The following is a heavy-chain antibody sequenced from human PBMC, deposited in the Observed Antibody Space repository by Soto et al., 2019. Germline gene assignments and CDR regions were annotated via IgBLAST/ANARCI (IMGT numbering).Heavy chain of an antibody. D-gene: IGHD3-9*01. Sequence: QVQLQESGPGLVKPSETLSLTCTVSGGSTRNYFWSWIRQPPGKGLEWIGCIYYSGTTNYNSSLKSRVTISLATSKNQFSLRLRSVTAADTAVYYCARYVNPYDTAVWFDPWGQGTLVTVSS. CDR1: GGSTRNYF. V-gene: IGHV4-59*01. CDR2: IYYSGTT. J-gene: IGHJ5*02. CDR3: ARYVNPYDTAVWFDP.